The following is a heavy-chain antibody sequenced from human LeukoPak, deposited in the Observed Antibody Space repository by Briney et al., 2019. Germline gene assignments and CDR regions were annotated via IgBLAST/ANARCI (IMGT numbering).Heavy chain of an antibody. J-gene: IGHJ4*02. CDR1: GFTFNSYA. Sequence: GGSLRLSCAASGFTFNSYAMSWVRQAPGKGLEWVSAISGGGGSTYYTDSVKGRFTISRDNSKTTLFLQMNSLRAEDTAVYYCAKDSRSGSYRDYFDCWGQGTLVTVSS. CDR3: AKDSRSGSYRDYFDC. V-gene: IGHV3-23*01. D-gene: IGHD3-10*01. CDR2: ISGGGGST.